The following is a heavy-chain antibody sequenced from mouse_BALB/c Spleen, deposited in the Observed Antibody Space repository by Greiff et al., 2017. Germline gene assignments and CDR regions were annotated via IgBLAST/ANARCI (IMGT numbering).Heavy chain of an antibody. D-gene: IGHD2-10*02. V-gene: IGHV5-6-3*01. Sequence: EVQVVESGGGLVQPGGSLKLSCAASGFTFSSYGMSWVRQTPDKRLELVATINSNGGCTYYPDSVKGRFTISRDNAKNTLYLQMSSLKSEDTAMYCGARDQYGNYVAWLAYWGQGTLVTVSA. CDR3: ARDQYGNYVAWLAY. CDR1: GFTFSSYG. CDR2: INSNGGCT. J-gene: IGHJ3*01.